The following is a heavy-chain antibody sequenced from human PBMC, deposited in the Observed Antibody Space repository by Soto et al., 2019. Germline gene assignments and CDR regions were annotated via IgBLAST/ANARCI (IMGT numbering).Heavy chain of an antibody. CDR1: GYSFTSHC. V-gene: IGHV5-51*01. CDR2: ISPGDSET. J-gene: IGHJ6*02. D-gene: IGHD3-3*01. Sequence: PGESLKISCKGYGYSFTSHCIGWVRQMPGKGLEWMGIISPGDSETRYSPSFQGQVTISADKSISTAYLQWSSLKASDTAMYYCARHIPVYDPVYYYYYGMDVWGQGTTVTVSS. CDR3: ARHIPVYDPVYYYYYGMDV.